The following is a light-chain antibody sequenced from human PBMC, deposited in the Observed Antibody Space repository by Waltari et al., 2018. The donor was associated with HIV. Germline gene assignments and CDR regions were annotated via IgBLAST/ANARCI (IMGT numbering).Light chain of an antibody. CDR2: AAS. V-gene: IGKV4-1*01. CDR3: QQYYSSPLT. J-gene: IGKJ4*01. CDR1: QKVLHRSDKTNY. Sequence: DIVMTQSPDSLSVSLGERTTIHCRSSQKVLHRSDKTNYLTWYQQKQGQPPKLLMYAASTRESGVPDRFSGSGSGTDFTLTISIIQAEDVALYYCQQYYSSPLTFGGGTKVEL.